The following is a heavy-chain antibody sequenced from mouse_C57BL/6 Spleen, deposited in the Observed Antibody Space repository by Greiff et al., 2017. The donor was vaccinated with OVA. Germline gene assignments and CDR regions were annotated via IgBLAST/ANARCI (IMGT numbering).Heavy chain of an antibody. J-gene: IGHJ3*01. Sequence: EVQLQQSGPELVKPGASVKIPCKASGYTFTDYNMDWVKQSHGKSLEWIGDINPNNGGTIYNQKFKGKATLTVDKSSSTAYMELRSLTSEDAAVYYCASGGLPFAYWGQGTLVTVSA. CDR1: GYTFTDYN. CDR2: INPNNGGT. V-gene: IGHV1-18*01. D-gene: IGHD2-4*01. CDR3: ASGGLPFAY.